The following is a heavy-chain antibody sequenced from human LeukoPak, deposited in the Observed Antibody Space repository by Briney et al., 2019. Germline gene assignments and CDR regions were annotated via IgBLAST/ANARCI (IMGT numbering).Heavy chain of an antibody. Sequence: PGGSLRLSCAASGFTFSSYWMSWVRQAPGKGLEWVANIKQDGSEKYYVDSVKGRFTISRDNAKNSLYLRMNSLRAEDTAVYYCARENWNYGYYYYGMDVWGQGTTVTVSS. CDR1: GFTFSSYW. V-gene: IGHV3-7*04. CDR2: IKQDGSEK. CDR3: ARENWNYGYYYYGMDV. D-gene: IGHD1-7*01. J-gene: IGHJ6*02.